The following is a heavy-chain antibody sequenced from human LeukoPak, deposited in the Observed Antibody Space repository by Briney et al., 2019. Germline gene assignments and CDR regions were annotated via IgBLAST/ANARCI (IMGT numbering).Heavy chain of an antibody. D-gene: IGHD3-22*01. V-gene: IGHV4-59*01. Sequence: PSESLSLTCTVPGGSISSYYWSWIRQPPGKGLEWIGYIYYSGSTNYNPSLKSRVTISVDTSKNQFSLKLSSVTAADTAVYYCARANYYDSSGYYGYAYWGQGTLVTVSS. J-gene: IGHJ4*02. CDR2: IYYSGST. CDR1: GGSISSYY. CDR3: ARANYYDSSGYYGYAY.